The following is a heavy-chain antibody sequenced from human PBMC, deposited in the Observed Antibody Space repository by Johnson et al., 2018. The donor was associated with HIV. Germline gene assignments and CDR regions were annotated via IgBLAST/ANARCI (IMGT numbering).Heavy chain of an antibody. D-gene: IGHD2-8*01. CDR1: GFTFSSYA. V-gene: IGHV3-30*14. J-gene: IGHJ3*02. CDR2: ISYDGSDK. Sequence: QVQLVESGGGLVQPGGSLRLSCAASGFTFSSYAIHWVRQAPAKGLEWVAVISYDGSDKYYADSVKGRFTISRDSSKNTLYLQMNSLRAEDTAVYYCARDQNIVLMVYAAPGAFDIWGQGTVVTVSS. CDR3: ARDQNIVLMVYAAPGAFDI.